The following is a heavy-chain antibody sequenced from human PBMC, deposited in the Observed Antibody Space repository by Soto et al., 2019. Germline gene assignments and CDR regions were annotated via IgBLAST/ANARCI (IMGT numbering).Heavy chain of an antibody. CDR2: IIPIFGTA. J-gene: IGHJ4*02. CDR1: GGTFSSYA. V-gene: IGHV1-69*13. D-gene: IGHD5-12*01. Sequence: WASVKVSCKASGGTFSSYAISWVRQAPGQGLEWMGGIIPIFGTANYAQKFQGRVTITADESTSTAYMELSSLRSEDTAVYYCARVSPVDIVPRVLLDYSSQRSLVIGSS. CDR3: ARVSPVDIVPRVLLDY.